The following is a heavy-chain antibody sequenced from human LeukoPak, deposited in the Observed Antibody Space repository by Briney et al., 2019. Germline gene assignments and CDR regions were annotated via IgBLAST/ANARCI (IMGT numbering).Heavy chain of an antibody. V-gene: IGHV3-74*01. CDR2: INGDESST. CDR1: GFPHSSYY. CDR3: ARVRDCGGGSCFSYLDY. J-gene: IGHJ4*02. D-gene: IGHD2-15*01. Sequence: GGSLRLPYAASGFPHSSYYIHWVRHVPAKGWVWVSRINGDESSTPYADSVHGRSTISRDNAKTTLYLQMNTLRAEDTAVSYCARVRDCGGGSCFSYLDYWGQGTLVTVSS.